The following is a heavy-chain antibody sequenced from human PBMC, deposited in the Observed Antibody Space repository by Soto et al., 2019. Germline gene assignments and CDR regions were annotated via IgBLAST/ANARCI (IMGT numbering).Heavy chain of an antibody. V-gene: IGHV1-69*13. CDR2: IIPIFGTA. CDR3: ASGPQKYYYDSSGYYLF. Sequence: SVKVSCKASGGTFSSYAISWVRQAPGQGLEWMGGIIPIFGTANYAQKFQGRVTITADESTSTAYMELSSLRSEDTAVYYCASGPQKYYYDSSGYYLFWGQGTLVTVSS. D-gene: IGHD3-22*01. J-gene: IGHJ4*02. CDR1: GGTFSSYA.